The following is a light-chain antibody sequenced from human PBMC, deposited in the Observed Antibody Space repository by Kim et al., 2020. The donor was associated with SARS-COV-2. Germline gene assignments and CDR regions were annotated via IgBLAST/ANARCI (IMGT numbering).Light chain of an antibody. CDR2: LGS. CDR3: MQALQTPPT. Sequence: DIVMTQSPLSLPVTPGEPASISCRSSQSLLHSNGYNYLDWYLQKPGQSPQLLIYLGSNRASGVPDRFSGSASGTDFTLKISRVEAEDVGIYYCMQALQTPPTCGQGTKLEI. CDR1: QSLLHSNGYNY. V-gene: IGKV2-28*01. J-gene: IGKJ2*01.